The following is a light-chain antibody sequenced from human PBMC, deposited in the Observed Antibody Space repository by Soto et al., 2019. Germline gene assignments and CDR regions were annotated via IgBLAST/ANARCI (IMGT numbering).Light chain of an antibody. Sequence: DIEMTQSPSTLSASVGDRVTITCRASRSIGSWLAWYQQQPGKAPKVLISQASSLISGGPSRFSGSGSGTEFTLTISSLQPDDFTTYYYQQYYLYPYTFGQGTKVEIK. CDR3: QQYYLYPYT. CDR1: RSIGSW. V-gene: IGKV1-5*03. J-gene: IGKJ2*01. CDR2: QAS.